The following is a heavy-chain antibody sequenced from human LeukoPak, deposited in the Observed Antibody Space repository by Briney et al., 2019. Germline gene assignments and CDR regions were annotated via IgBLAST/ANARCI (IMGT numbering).Heavy chain of an antibody. J-gene: IGHJ4*02. CDR1: GFTFSSYS. Sequence: GGSLRLSCAASGFTFSSYSMNWVRQAPGKGLEWVSAISGTGGGTNYADSVKGRFTISRDNSKNTLYLQMNSLRAEDTAVYYCAKSVSGWYTYDYWGQGTLVTVSS. CDR2: ISGTGGGT. V-gene: IGHV3-23*01. CDR3: AKSVSGWYTYDY. D-gene: IGHD6-19*01.